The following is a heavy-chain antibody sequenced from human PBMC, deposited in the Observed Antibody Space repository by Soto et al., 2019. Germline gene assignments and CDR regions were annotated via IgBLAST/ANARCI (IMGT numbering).Heavy chain of an antibody. V-gene: IGHV1-2*02. Sequence: ASVKVSCKTSGYTFSGHYIHWVRQAPQQGPEWMGEIGPESGATRYAEKFRGRVTMTMDTSITTVYMELRNLSPDDTAVYYCGRGRSGQIVIFYWGQGTPVTVSS. CDR1: GYTFSGHY. CDR3: GRGRSGQIVIFY. CDR2: IGPESGAT. D-gene: IGHD1-26*01. J-gene: IGHJ4*02.